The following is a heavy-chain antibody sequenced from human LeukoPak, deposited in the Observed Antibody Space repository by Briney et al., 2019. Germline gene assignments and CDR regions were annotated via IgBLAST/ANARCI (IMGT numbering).Heavy chain of an antibody. Sequence: PGGSLRLSCAASGFTFSNYWVTWVRQAPGKGLEWMANIKEDGSEKDYVDSVKGRFTISRDNARNSLFLQMNSLRAEDTAVYYCAREQGWTTDYYGMDVWGQGTTVTVSS. D-gene: IGHD6-19*01. V-gene: IGHV3-7*01. CDR2: IKEDGSEK. J-gene: IGHJ6*02. CDR3: AREQGWTTDYYGMDV. CDR1: GFTFSNYW.